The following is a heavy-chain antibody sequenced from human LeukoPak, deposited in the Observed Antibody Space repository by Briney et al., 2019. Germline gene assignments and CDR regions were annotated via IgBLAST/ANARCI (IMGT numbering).Heavy chain of an antibody. CDR3: ARVQGGSSWYMRELDY. CDR2: IYHSGST. D-gene: IGHD6-13*01. CDR1: GGSISSGGYY. Sequence: PSETLSLTCTVSGGSISSGGYYWSWIRQPPGKGLEWIGYIYHSGSTYYSPSLKSRVTISVDRSKNQFSLKLSSVTAADTAVYYCARVQGGSSWYMRELDYWGQGTLVTVSS. J-gene: IGHJ4*02. V-gene: IGHV4-30-2*01.